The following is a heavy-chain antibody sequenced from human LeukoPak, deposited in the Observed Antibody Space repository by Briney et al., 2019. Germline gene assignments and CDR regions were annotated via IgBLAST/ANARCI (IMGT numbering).Heavy chain of an antibody. CDR1: GFTFCDYA. J-gene: IGHJ4*02. CDR3: TRVVDTAMVQFDY. Sequence: GGSLRLSCTASGFTFCDYAMSWVRQAPGKGLEWVGFIRSKAYGGTTEYAASVKGRFTISRDDSKSIAYLQMNSLKTEDTAVYYCTRVVDTAMVQFDYWGQGTLVTVSS. D-gene: IGHD5-18*01. CDR2: IRSKAYGGTT. V-gene: IGHV3-49*04.